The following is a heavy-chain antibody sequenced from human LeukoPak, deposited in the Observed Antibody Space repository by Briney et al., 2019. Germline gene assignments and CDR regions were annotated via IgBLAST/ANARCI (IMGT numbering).Heavy chain of an antibody. Sequence: GGSLRLSCAASGFTFSSYWMHWVRQAPGKGLVWVSRINTDGSSTNYADSVKGRFTISRDNAKNTLYLQMNSLRAEDTAVYYCARVLTRGYSYGSPFDCWGQGTLVTVSS. V-gene: IGHV3-74*01. J-gene: IGHJ4*02. CDR1: GFTFSSYW. CDR2: INTDGSST. CDR3: ARVLTRGYSYGSPFDC. D-gene: IGHD5-18*01.